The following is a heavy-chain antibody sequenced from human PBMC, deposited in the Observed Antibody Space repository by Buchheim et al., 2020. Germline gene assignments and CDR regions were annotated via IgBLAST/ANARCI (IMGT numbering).Heavy chain of an antibody. CDR1: GGSFSGYC. J-gene: IGHJ6*03. CDR2: INHSGST. V-gene: IGHV4-34*01. Sequence: QVQLQQWGAGLLKPSETLSLTCAVYGGSFSGYCWSWIRQPPGKGLEWIGEINHSGSTNYNPSLKSRVTISVDTSKNQFSLKLSSVTAADTAVYYCARGRLSRGYCSSTSCYSYYYYYYMDVWGKGTT. CDR3: ARGRLSRGYCSSTSCYSYYYYYYMDV. D-gene: IGHD2-2*03.